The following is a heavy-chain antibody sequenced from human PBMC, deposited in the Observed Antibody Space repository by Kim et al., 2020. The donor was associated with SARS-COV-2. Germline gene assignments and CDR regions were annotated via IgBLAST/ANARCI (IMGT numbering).Heavy chain of an antibody. Sequence: ASVKVSCKASGGTFSSYAISWVRQAPGQGLEWMGGIIPIFGTANYAQKFQGRVTITADESTSTAYMELSSLRSEDTAVYYCARGRGPIGVVVPAAIAELRYCGMDVWGQGTTVTVSS. J-gene: IGHJ6*02. CDR1: GGTFSSYA. CDR2: IIPIFGTA. CDR3: ARGRGPIGVVVPAAIAELRYCGMDV. V-gene: IGHV1-69*13. D-gene: IGHD2-2*01.